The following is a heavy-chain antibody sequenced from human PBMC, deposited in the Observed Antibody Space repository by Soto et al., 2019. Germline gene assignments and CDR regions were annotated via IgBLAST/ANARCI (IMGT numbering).Heavy chain of an antibody. CDR1: GGSISSRTFW. CDR2: MYYSGSS. J-gene: IGHJ4*02. D-gene: IGHD4-4*01. Sequence: SETLSLTCSVSGGSISSRTFWWAWIRQPPGKGLEWIGDMYYSGSSYSSPSLKSRVTLSVDTSKNQLSLKLNSVTAADTAVYYCARHPRDDYNYGGSGIFDYWGQGTLVTVSS. V-gene: IGHV4-39*01. CDR3: ARHPRDDYNYGGSGIFDY.